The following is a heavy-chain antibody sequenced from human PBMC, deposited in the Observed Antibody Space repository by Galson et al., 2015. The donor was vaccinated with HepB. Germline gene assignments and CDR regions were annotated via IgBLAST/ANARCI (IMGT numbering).Heavy chain of an antibody. D-gene: IGHD2-2*01. Sequence: SVKVSCKASGYTFTSYGISWVRQAPGQGLEWMGWISAYNGNTNYAQKLQGRVTMTTDTSTSTAYMELRSLRSDDTAVYYCARILDDDIVVVPAARTDAFDIWGQGTMVTVSS. CDR2: ISAYNGNT. CDR3: ARILDDDIVVVPAARTDAFDI. V-gene: IGHV1-18*01. J-gene: IGHJ3*02. CDR1: GYTFTSYG.